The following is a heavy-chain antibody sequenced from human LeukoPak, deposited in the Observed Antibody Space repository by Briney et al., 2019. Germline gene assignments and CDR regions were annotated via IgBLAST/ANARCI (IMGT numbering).Heavy chain of an antibody. D-gene: IGHD2-21*01. CDR3: ARLGGSDYPIDY. CDR2: MYHTGST. Sequence: SETLSLTCTVSGGSISSSSYYWGWIRQPPGKGLEWIGNMYHTGSTYYNSSLQSRVTISVDASENQFSLKLSSVTAADTAVYYRARLGGSDYPIDYWGQGTLVTVSS. V-gene: IGHV4-39*01. J-gene: IGHJ4*02. CDR1: GGSISSSSYY.